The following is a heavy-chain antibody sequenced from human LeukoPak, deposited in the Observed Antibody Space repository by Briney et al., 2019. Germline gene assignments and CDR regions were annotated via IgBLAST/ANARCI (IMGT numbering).Heavy chain of an antibody. Sequence: PGRSLRLSCAASGFTFSSYGMHWVRQAPGKGLEWVAVISYDGSNKYYADSVKGRFTISRDNSKNTLYLQMNSLRAEDTAVYYCAKAHFKFYYDSSVEYFDYWGQGTLVTVSS. V-gene: IGHV3-30*18. CDR1: GFTFSSYG. J-gene: IGHJ4*02. CDR3: AKAHFKFYYDSSVEYFDY. D-gene: IGHD3-22*01. CDR2: ISYDGSNK.